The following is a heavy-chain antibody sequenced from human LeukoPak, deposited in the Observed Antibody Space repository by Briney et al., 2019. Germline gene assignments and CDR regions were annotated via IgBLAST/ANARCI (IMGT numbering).Heavy chain of an antibody. CDR2: TYYRSKWYN. D-gene: IGHD6-13*01. V-gene: IGHV6-1*01. CDR1: GDSVSSNGAS. Sequence: SQTLSLTCAISGDSVSSNGASWNWIRQSPSRGLEWLGRTYYRSKWYNDYAVSVKSRITINPDTSKNQFSLQLNSVTPEDTAVYYCARYQQLATYNWFDPWGQGTLVTVSS. CDR3: ARYQQLATYNWFDP. J-gene: IGHJ5*02.